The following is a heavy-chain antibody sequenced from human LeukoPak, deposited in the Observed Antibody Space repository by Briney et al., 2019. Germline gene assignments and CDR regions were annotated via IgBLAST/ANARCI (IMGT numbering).Heavy chain of an antibody. J-gene: IGHJ4*02. Sequence: PGGSLRLSCAASGFTFSSYWMTWVRQAPGKGLEWVANIKQDGSEKYYADSVKGRFTIARDNAKNSLSLQMNSLRAEDTAVYYCARRDHGDYGEEYWGQGTLVTVSS. CDR3: ARRDHGDYGEEY. V-gene: IGHV3-7*01. D-gene: IGHD4-17*01. CDR1: GFTFSSYW. CDR2: IKQDGSEK.